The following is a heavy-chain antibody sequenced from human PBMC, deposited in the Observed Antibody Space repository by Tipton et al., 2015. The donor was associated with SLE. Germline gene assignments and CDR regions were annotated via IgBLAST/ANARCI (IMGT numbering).Heavy chain of an antibody. J-gene: IGHJ4*02. V-gene: IGHV4-59*12. D-gene: IGHD1-26*01. CDR2: IYYSEST. CDR3: ARAGAMSAVADY. Sequence: TLSLTCTVSGGSISDYFCSWIRQPPGKGLEWIGYIYYSESTNYNPSLKSRVSISRDTSKNQFSLKLTSVTAADTAVYYCARAGAMSAVADYWGQGTLVTVSS. CDR1: GGSISDYF.